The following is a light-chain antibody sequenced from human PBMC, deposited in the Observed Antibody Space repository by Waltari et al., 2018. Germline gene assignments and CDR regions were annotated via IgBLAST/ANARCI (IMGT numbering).Light chain of an antibody. J-gene: IGKJ1*01. CDR3: QQYNSWPSWT. V-gene: IGKV3-15*01. CDR1: QSGSSN. Sequence: EIVMTQSPATLSVSPGDRATLSCRASQSGSSNLAWYQQKPGQAPRLLIYGASTRATGIPARFSGSESGTEFTLTISSLQSEDFAVYYCQQYNSWPSWTFGQGTKVEIK. CDR2: GAS.